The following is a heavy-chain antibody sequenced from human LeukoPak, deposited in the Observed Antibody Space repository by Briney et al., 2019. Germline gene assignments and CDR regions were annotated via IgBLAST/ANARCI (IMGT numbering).Heavy chain of an antibody. CDR2: ISAYNGNT. CDR3: ARDSFPAAMGYYYYGMDV. D-gene: IGHD2-2*01. Sequence: GAXXKVSCKASGYTFTSYGISWVRQAPGQGLEWMGWISAYNGNTNYAQKLQGRVTMTTDTSTSTAYMELRSLRSDDTAVYYCARDSFPAAMGYYYYGMDVWGQGTTVTVSS. V-gene: IGHV1-18*01. J-gene: IGHJ6*02. CDR1: GYTFTSYG.